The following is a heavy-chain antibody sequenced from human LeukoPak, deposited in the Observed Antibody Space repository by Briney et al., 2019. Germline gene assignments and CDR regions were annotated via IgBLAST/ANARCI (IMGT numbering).Heavy chain of an antibody. CDR3: ARMKST. J-gene: IGHJ5*02. Sequence: GGSLRLSCAASGFTFDDFGMTWVRQAPGKGLEWVSSISSSSTYIYYADSVKGRFTISRDNAKNSLYLQMNSLRAEDTAVYYCARMKSTWGQGTLVTVSS. V-gene: IGHV3-21*01. CDR2: ISSSSTYI. CDR1: GFTFDDFG.